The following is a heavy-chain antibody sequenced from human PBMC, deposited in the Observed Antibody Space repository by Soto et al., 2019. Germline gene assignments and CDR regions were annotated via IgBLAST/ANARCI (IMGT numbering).Heavy chain of an antibody. CDR3: ARHVPAAGYYYGMDV. Sequence: QVQLVQSGAEVKKPGSSVKVSFKASGGTFSSYAISGVRQAPGQGLEWMGGSIPIVGTANYAQKFQGRVTITADASTSTAYMELSSLRSEDTAVYYCARHVPAAGYYYGMDVWGQGTTVTVSS. D-gene: IGHD2-2*01. V-gene: IGHV1-69*12. CDR2: SIPIVGTA. J-gene: IGHJ6*02. CDR1: GGTFSSYA.